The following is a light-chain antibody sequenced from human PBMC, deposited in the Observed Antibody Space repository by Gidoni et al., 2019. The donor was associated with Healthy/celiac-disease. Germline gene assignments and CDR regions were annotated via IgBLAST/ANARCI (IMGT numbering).Light chain of an antibody. V-gene: IGKV3-20*01. J-gene: IGKJ1*01. CDR3: QQYGSSPWT. CDR1: QSVSSSY. Sequence: EIVLTQSPGTLSLSPGERATLSCRASQSVSSSYLAWYQQKPGQAPRLLIYGASSRATGIPDRFSGSGSGTDFTLTISRLEPEDFAVYYYQQYGSSPWTFGQXTKVEIK. CDR2: GAS.